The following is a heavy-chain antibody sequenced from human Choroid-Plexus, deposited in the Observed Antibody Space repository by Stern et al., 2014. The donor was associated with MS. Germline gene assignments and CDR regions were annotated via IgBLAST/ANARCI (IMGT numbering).Heavy chain of an antibody. J-gene: IGHJ4*02. CDR2: INTKTGNP. CDR3: ATWGAGSSPPLFY. CDR1: GYNLTTYA. D-gene: IGHD6-6*01. V-gene: IGHV7-4-1*02. Sequence: QVQLVESGSELKKPGASVKVSCRASGYNLTTYAINWVRQAPGQGLEWMGWINTKTGNPTFAQGFTGRFVFPLDPSINTAFLQISSLKAEDSALYYCATWGAGSSPPLFYWGQGTLVTVSS.